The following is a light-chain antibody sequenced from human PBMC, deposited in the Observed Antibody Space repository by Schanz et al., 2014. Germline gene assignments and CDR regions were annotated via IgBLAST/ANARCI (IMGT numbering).Light chain of an antibody. CDR2: DAS. CDR3: QQTSSVHIS. J-gene: IGKJ4*01. V-gene: IGKV1-5*01. Sequence: DIQMTQSLSTLSASVGDRVTITCRASQSVISWLAWYQQKPGKAPKLLIYDASILESGVPTRFSGSGSGTEFTLTISSLQPDDFATYYCQQTSSVHISFGGGTKVEIK. CDR1: QSVISW.